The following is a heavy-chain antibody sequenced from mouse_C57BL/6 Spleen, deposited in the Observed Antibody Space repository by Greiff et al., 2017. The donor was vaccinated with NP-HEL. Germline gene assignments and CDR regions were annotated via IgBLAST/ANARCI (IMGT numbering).Heavy chain of an antibody. CDR2: IYPSDSET. J-gene: IGHJ3*01. D-gene: IGHD1-1*01. V-gene: IGHV1-61*01. CDR3: ASQKFITTGRGFAY. Sequence: QVQLQQPGAELVRPGSSVKLSCKASGYTFTSYWMDWVKQRPGQGLEWIGNIYPSDSETHYNQKFKDKATLTVDKSSSTAYMQLSSLTSEDSAVYYCASQKFITTGRGFAYWGQGTLVTVSA. CDR1: GYTFTSYW.